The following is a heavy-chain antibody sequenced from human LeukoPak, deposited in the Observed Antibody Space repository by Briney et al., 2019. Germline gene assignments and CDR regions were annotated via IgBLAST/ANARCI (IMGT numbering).Heavy chain of an antibody. CDR3: AREPEDCSGGSCSFAFDI. Sequence: SETLSLTCTVSGYSISSGYYWGWIRQPPGKGLEWIGSIYHSGSTYYNPSLKSRVTISVDTSKNQFSLKLSSVTAADTAVYYCAREPEDCSGGSCSFAFDIWGQGTMVTVSS. D-gene: IGHD2-15*01. J-gene: IGHJ3*02. V-gene: IGHV4-38-2*02. CDR2: IYHSGST. CDR1: GYSISSGYY.